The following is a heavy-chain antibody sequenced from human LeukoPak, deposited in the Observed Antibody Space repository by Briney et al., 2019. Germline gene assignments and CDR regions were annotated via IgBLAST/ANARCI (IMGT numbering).Heavy chain of an antibody. J-gene: IGHJ4*02. CDR2: IYWDGDQ. D-gene: IGHD3-22*01. V-gene: IGHV2-5*02. CDR1: GFSLTTPGMT. CDR3: ARRATSPKVDSGGFYVHGFDF. Sequence: KESGPTLVKPTQTLTLTCSFSGFSLTTPGMTVGWLRQPPGKALEWLALIYWDGDQRFSPSLNSRLTITKDTSKNQVVLTMTNMDPVDTATYYCARRATSPKVDSGGFYVHGFDFWGPGTLVSVSS.